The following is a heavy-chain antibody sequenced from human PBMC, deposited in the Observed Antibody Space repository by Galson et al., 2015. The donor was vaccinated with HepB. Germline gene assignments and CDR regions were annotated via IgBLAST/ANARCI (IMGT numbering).Heavy chain of an antibody. CDR2: ISGSGGST. J-gene: IGHJ4*02. D-gene: IGHD6-19*01. CDR3: AKGGSGWYAEFGY. V-gene: IGHV3-23*01. CDR1: GFTFSSYA. Sequence: SLRLSCAASGFTFSSYAMSWVRQAPGKGLEWVSAISGSGGSTYYADSVKGRFTISRDNSKNTLYLQMNSLRAEDTAVYYCAKGGSGWYAEFGYWGQGTLVTVSS.